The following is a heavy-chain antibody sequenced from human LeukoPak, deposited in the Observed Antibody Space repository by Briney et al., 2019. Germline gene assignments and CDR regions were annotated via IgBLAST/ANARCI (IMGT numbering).Heavy chain of an antibody. D-gene: IGHD3-3*01. CDR1: GGSISSGSYY. J-gene: IGHJ2*01. V-gene: IGHV4-61*02. Sequence: SSQTVSLTCTVSGGSISSGSYYRTWIRQPAGKGLEWIGRMYTGGSSNYNPSLKSRVTISVDTSKNQFSLKLSSVTAADTAVYYCARDSTIFGMVRYWYFDLWGRGTLVTVSS. CDR2: MYTGGSS. CDR3: ARDSTIFGMVRYWYFDL.